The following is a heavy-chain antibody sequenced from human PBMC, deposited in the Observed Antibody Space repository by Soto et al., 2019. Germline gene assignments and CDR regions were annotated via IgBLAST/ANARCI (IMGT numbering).Heavy chain of an antibody. Sequence: KTSETLSLTCTVSGGSISSYYWIWIRQPPGKGLEWIGYIYYSGSTNYNPSLKSRVTISVDTSKNQFSLKLSSVTAADTAVYYCARAGYGDYIFDYWGQGTLVTVSS. CDR3: ARAGYGDYIFDY. J-gene: IGHJ4*02. CDR2: IYYSGST. CDR1: GGSISSYY. D-gene: IGHD4-17*01. V-gene: IGHV4-59*01.